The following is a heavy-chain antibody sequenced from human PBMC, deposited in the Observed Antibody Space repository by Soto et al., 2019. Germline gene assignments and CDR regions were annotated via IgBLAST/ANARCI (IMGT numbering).Heavy chain of an antibody. J-gene: IGHJ4*02. Sequence: EVQLLESGGGLVQPGGSLRLSCAASGFTFSSYAMSWVRQAPGKGLEWVSAISGGGGSTYYADSVKGRFTISRDNSKNTLYLQMNSLRAEDTAVYYCAKWDIVVVPAANHPVYWGQGTLVTVSS. D-gene: IGHD2-2*01. V-gene: IGHV3-23*01. CDR1: GFTFSSYA. CDR3: AKWDIVVVPAANHPVY. CDR2: ISGGGGST.